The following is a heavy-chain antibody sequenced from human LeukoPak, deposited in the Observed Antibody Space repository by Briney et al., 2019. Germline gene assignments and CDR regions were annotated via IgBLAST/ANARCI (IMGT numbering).Heavy chain of an antibody. V-gene: IGHV3-23*01. D-gene: IGHD3-22*01. J-gene: IGHJ4*02. CDR1: GFTFSSYW. CDR2: ISGSGGST. Sequence: PGGSLRLSCAASGFTFSSYWMSWVRQAPGKGLEWVSAISGSGGSTYYADSVKGRFTISRDNSKNTLYLQMNSLRAEDTAVYYCANIDYYDSSGYFDYWGQGTLVTVSS. CDR3: ANIDYYDSSGYFDY.